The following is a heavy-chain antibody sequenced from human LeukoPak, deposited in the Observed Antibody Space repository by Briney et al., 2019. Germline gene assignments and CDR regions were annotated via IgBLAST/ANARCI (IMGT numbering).Heavy chain of an antibody. D-gene: IGHD3-22*01. CDR3: ARTYYYGSSGYFD. Sequence: GGSLRLSCAASGSTFSSYEMNWVRQAPGKGLEWVSYISSSGSTIYYADSVKGRFTISRDNAKNSLYLQMNSLRAEDTAVYYCARTYYYGSSGYFDWGQGTLVTVSS. J-gene: IGHJ4*02. V-gene: IGHV3-48*03. CDR2: ISSSGSTI. CDR1: GSTFSSYE.